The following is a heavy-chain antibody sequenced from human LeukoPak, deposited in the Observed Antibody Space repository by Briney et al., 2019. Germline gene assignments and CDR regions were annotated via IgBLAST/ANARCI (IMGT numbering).Heavy chain of an antibody. D-gene: IGHD3-10*01. Sequence: GGSLRLSCAASGFTFSNAWMSWVRQAPGKGLEWVANIKQDGSEKYYVDSVKGRFTISRDNAKNSLYLRMNSLRAEDTAVYYCARVPYYGSGSYGYWGQGILVTVSS. V-gene: IGHV3-7*01. CDR3: ARVPYYGSGSYGY. J-gene: IGHJ4*02. CDR1: GFTFSNAW. CDR2: IKQDGSEK.